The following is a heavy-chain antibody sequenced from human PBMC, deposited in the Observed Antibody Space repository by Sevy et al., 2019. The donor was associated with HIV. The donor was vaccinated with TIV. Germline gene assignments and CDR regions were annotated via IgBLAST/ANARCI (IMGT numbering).Heavy chain of an antibody. Sequence: ASVKVSCKASGDTFTNNYIHWWRQAPGQGLVWMRMVDPRAGNATYAQKSHGRVTTTRDTSASILYMDLSSLRSAETAVYYCVRADPDEHFDSWGQGTLVTVSS. CDR3: VRADPDEHFDS. J-gene: IGHJ4*02. CDR2: VDPRAGNA. CDR1: GDTFTNNY. V-gene: IGHV1-46*01.